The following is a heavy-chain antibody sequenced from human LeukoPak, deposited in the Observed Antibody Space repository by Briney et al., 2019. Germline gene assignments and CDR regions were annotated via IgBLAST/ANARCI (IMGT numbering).Heavy chain of an antibody. D-gene: IGHD3/OR15-3a*01. CDR1: GGSIGSYY. Sequence: NTSETLSLTCTVSGGSIGSYYWSWIRQPAGKGLEWIGRIYTSGSTNYNPSLKSRVTMSVDTSKNQISLRLTSVTATDTAIYYCARQTGSGLFILPGGQGTLVTVSS. CDR3: ARQTGSGLFILP. CDR2: IYTSGST. J-gene: IGHJ4*02. V-gene: IGHV4-4*07.